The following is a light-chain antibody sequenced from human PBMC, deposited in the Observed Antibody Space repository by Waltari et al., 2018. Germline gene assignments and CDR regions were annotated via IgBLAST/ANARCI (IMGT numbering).Light chain of an antibody. V-gene: IGKV4-1*01. CDR1: QSVFYSSNNIDY. CDR2: WAS. Sequence: DIVMNQSPDSLAVSLGERATINCTASQSVFYSSNNIDYLVWYQQKTGQPPKLLSYWASTRESGVPDRFSGSGAGTDFTLPISSLQAEDVAVYYCQQYYSTPWTFGQGTKVEIK. J-gene: IGKJ1*01. CDR3: QQYYSTPWT.